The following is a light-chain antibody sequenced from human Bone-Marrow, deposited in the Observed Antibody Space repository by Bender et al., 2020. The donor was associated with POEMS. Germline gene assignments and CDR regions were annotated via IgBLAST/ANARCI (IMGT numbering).Light chain of an antibody. Sequence: QSALTQPASVSGSPGQSVTISCTGTSSDVGTYNLVSWYQQHPGKAPRLIIFEVNKRPSGVPDRFYAFKSGTSASLAIRGLRSEDGADYSCATWDAGLGGGVFGGGTKLTVL. CDR3: ATWDAGLGGGV. CDR2: EVN. CDR1: SSDVGTYNL. V-gene: IGLV2-14*02. J-gene: IGLJ3*02.